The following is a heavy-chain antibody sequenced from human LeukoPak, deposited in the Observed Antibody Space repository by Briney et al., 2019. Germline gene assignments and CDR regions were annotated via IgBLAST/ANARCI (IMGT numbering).Heavy chain of an antibody. J-gene: IGHJ5*02. CDR3: ARAPSGSYSRFDP. Sequence: GGSLRLFCAASGFTFSSYSMNWVRQAPGKGLEWVSYISSSGSAVDYADSVKGRFTISRDNAKNSLYLQMNSLRAEDTAVYYCARAPSGSYSRFDPWGQGTLVTVSS. V-gene: IGHV3-48*01. D-gene: IGHD1-26*01. CDR2: ISSSGSAV. CDR1: GFTFSSYS.